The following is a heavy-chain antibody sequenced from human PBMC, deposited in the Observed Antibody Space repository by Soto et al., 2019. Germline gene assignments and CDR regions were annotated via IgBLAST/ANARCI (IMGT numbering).Heavy chain of an antibody. J-gene: IGHJ6*02. CDR3: ARELVVTAANGNYYYYYGMEV. V-gene: IGHV1-3*01. Sequence: AAVTVSCSSSVYTFTIYAMHCVRQAPGQRLEWMGWINAGNGNTKYSQKFQGRVTITRDTSASTAYMELSSLRSEDTAVYYCARELVVTAANGNYYYYYGMEVLVQGTTVTVSS. D-gene: IGHD2-2*01. CDR2: INAGNGNT. CDR1: VYTFTIYA.